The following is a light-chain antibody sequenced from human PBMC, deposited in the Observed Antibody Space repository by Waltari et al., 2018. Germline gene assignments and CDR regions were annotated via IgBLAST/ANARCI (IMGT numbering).Light chain of an antibody. Sequence: EIVMTQSPATLSVSPGDRATISCRASQSVSSNLAWYQQKPGQAPRLLIYGASTRATGVPARFSGSGSGTDFTLTISGLQSEDYAVYFCHQHNSWPPLSFGGGTKVEIK. CDR3: HQHNSWPPLS. CDR1: QSVSSN. CDR2: GAS. V-gene: IGKV3-15*01. J-gene: IGKJ4*01.